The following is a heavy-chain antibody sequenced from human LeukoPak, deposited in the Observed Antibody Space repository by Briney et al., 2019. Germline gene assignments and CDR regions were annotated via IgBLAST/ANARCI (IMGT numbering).Heavy chain of an antibody. V-gene: IGHV3-30-3*01. CDR1: GFTFSSYA. Sequence: GGSLRLSCAASGFTFSSYAMHWVRQAPGRGLEWVAVISYDGSNKYYADSVKGRFTISRDNSKNTLYLQMNSLRAEDAAVYYCASNPGYSSSWEEYYFDYWGQGTLVTVSS. CDR2: ISYDGSNK. CDR3: ASNPGYSSSWEEYYFDY. D-gene: IGHD6-13*01. J-gene: IGHJ4*02.